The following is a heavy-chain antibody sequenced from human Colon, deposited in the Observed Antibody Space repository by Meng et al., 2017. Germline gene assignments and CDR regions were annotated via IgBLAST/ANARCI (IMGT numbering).Heavy chain of an antibody. Sequence: SETLSLTCGVYGGSFSGYHWTWIRQPPGKGLEWIGEINHSGSTNYNPSLKSRVTISVDTSKNQLSLNLSSVNAADTAVYYCAGVGYIYYFDYWGQGTLVTVSS. V-gene: IGHV4-34*01. D-gene: IGHD5-18*01. CDR3: AGVGYIYYFDY. CDR2: INHSGST. CDR1: GGSFSGYH. J-gene: IGHJ4*02.